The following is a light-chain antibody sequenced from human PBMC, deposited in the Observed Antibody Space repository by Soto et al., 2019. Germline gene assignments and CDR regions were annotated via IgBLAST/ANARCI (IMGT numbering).Light chain of an antibody. V-gene: IGLV2-11*01. CDR1: SSDVGGYDR. CDR3: CSYAGGYTYL. CDR2: DVA. Sequence: QSALTQPPSASGSPGQSVTISCTGTSSDVGGYDRVSWFQQHPGKAPKLIIYDVARWPSGVPDRFSGSKSGNTASLTISGLQAEDEADYFCCSYAGGYTYLFGTGTKLTVL. J-gene: IGLJ1*01.